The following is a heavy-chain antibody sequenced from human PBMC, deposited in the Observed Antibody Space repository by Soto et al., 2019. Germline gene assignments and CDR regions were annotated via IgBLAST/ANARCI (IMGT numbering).Heavy chain of an antibody. CDR2: IYPGDSDT. Sequence: KSSDKGSGCSFSSYWTGWVHQMTGKGLEWMGIIYPGDSDTRYSPSFQGQVTISADKSISTAYLQWSSLKASDTAMYYCARRPRIAAGSGMAVRGHGTTVPVSS. CDR1: GCSFSSYW. CDR3: ARRPRIAAGSGMAV. D-gene: IGHD6-13*01. J-gene: IGHJ6*02. V-gene: IGHV5-51*07.